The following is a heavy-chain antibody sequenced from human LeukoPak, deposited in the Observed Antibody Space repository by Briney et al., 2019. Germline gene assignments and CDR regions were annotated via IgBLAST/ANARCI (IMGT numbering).Heavy chain of an antibody. CDR2: ISGSGGST. V-gene: IGHV3-23*01. CDR3: AKSKIGMVATSFYDG. CDR1: GFTFSSYG. D-gene: IGHD5-12*01. Sequence: PGGSLRLSCAASGFTFSSYGMSWVRQAPGKGLEWVSAISGSGGSTYYADSVKGRFTISRDNSKNTLYLQVNSLRAEDTAVYYCAKSKIGMVATSFYDGWGQGTLVTVSS. J-gene: IGHJ4*02.